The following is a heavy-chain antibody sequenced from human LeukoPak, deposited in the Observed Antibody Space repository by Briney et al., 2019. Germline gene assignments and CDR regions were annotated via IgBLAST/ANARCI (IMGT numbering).Heavy chain of an antibody. Sequence: GASVKVSCKASRYTFTGYYMHWVRQAPGQGLEWMGMINPNGGGTSYGQKFQGRVTMTTDTSTSTVYMELSSLTSEDTAVYSCARGNGFWAPLSYWGQGTLVTVSS. CDR1: RYTFTGYY. D-gene: IGHD3-10*01. J-gene: IGHJ4*02. CDR3: ARGNGFWAPLSY. CDR2: INPNGGGT. V-gene: IGHV1-46*01.